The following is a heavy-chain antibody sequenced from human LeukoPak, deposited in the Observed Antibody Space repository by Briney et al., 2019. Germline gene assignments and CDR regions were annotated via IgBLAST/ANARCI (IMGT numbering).Heavy chain of an antibody. Sequence: GGSLRLSCAASGFTFSSYAMSWVRQAPGKGLEWVSAISGSGGSTYYADSVKGRFTISRDNSKNTLYLQMNSLRAEDTAVYYCARGLDSSVVGSNFWGQGTLVTVSP. J-gene: IGHJ4*02. D-gene: IGHD3-22*01. V-gene: IGHV3-23*01. CDR2: ISGSGGST. CDR1: GFTFSSYA. CDR3: ARGLDSSVVGSNF.